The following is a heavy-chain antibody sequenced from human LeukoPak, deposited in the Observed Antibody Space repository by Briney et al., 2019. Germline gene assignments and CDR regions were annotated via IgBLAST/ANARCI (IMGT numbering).Heavy chain of an antibody. CDR3: TREDPYGSGSHDY. CDR2: INPNSGGT. D-gene: IGHD3-10*01. CDR1: GYTFTGYY. J-gene: IGHJ4*02. V-gene: IGHV1-2*06. Sequence: ASVKVSCKAPGYTFTGYYVHWVRQAPGQGLEWMGRINPNSGGTNYAQKFQGRVTMTRDTSISTAYMELSSLRSDDTAMYYCTREDPYGSGSHDYWGQGTLVTVSS.